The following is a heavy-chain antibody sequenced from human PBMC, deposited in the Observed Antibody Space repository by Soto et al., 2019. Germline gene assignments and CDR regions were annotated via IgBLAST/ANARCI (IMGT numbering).Heavy chain of an antibody. D-gene: IGHD4-17*01. Sequence: ASVKVSCKTSGYTFAAYYIHWIRQAPGQGLEWMGWINPTSGGTVYAQNFQDRVTMTRDTSISTAYMELRRLNSDDTAVYYCARDPDYGDYWGYFFDSWGQGXPVTVYS. CDR3: ARDPDYGDYWGYFFDS. J-gene: IGHJ4*02. CDR1: GYTFAAYY. V-gene: IGHV1-2*02. CDR2: INPTSGGT.